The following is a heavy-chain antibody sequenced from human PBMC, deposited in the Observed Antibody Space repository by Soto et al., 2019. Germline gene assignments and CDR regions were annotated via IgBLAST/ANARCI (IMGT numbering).Heavy chain of an antibody. CDR3: AREYGSAPGDD. V-gene: IGHV3-33*01. J-gene: IGHJ4*02. CDR2: IWYDGSNK. CDR1: GLTFSSYG. Sequence: QVQLVESGGGVVQPGRSLRLSCAASGLTFSSYGMHWVRQAPGKGLEWVAVIWYDGSNKYYADSVKGRFTISRDNSKNTLYLQMNSLRAEDTAVYYCAREYGSAPGDDWGQGTLVTVSS. D-gene: IGHD3-10*01.